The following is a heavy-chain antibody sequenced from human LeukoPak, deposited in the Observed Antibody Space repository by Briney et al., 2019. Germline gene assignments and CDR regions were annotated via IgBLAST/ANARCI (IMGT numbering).Heavy chain of an antibody. J-gene: IGHJ3*02. CDR3: ARDRYYYDSSGVDAFDI. V-gene: IGHV4-4*02. Sequence: SETLSLTCAVSGGSISSSNWWSWVRQPPGKGLEWIGETYHSGSTNYNPSLKSRDTISVDKSKNQFSLKLSSVTAADTAVYYCARDRYYYDSSGVDAFDIWGQGTMVTVSS. D-gene: IGHD3-22*01. CDR2: TYHSGST. CDR1: GGSISSSNW.